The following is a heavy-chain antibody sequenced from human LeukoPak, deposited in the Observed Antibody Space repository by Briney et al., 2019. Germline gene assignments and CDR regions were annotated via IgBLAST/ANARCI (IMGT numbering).Heavy chain of an antibody. Sequence: ASVKVSCKASGYTFTGYYMHWVRQAPGQGLEWMGWIYPNGGGTNYAQKFQGRVTMTRDTSISTAYMELTRLRSDDTAVYYCARGSDTVTHIDYWGQGTLVAVSS. V-gene: IGHV1-2*02. CDR1: GYTFTGYY. CDR3: ARGSDTVTHIDY. CDR2: IYPNGGGT. D-gene: IGHD4-11*01. J-gene: IGHJ4*02.